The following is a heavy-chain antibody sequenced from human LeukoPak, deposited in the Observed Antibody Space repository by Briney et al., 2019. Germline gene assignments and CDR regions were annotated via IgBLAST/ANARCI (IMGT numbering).Heavy chain of an antibody. D-gene: IGHD3-22*01. CDR3: ARGPTMIVVVIPFDY. CDR1: GYTFTDYY. J-gene: IGHJ4*02. Sequence: ASVKVSCKASGYTFTDYYMHWVRQAPGQGLEWMGWSNPNSGGTNYAQKFQGRVTMTRDTSISTAYMELSRLRSDDTAVYYCARGPTMIVVVIPFDYWGQGTLVTVSS. CDR2: SNPNSGGT. V-gene: IGHV1-2*02.